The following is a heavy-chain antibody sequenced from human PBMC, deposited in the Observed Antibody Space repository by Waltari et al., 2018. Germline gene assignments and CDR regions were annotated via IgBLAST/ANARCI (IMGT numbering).Heavy chain of an antibody. CDR1: GGSSSGYY. CDR2: INQAGNT. V-gene: IGHV4-34*02. CDR3: ARGIDY. Sequence: VQLQQWGAGLVKPSETLSLTCAVYGGSSSGYYWSWFRQPPGKGLEWIGEINQAGNTSYNPSLKSQVTISVETSKSQFSLRLDSVTAADTALYYCARGIDYWGQGTLVTVSS. J-gene: IGHJ4*02.